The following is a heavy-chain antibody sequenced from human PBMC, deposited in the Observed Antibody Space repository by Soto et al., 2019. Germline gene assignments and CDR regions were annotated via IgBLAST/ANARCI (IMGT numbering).Heavy chain of an antibody. Sequence: SETLSLTCTVSGDSISSYYWSWIRQPPGKGLEWIGYVSYSVITNYNPSLKSRVTISVDTSKNQFSLKLNSVTAEDTAVYYCARARASWLQYFDYWGQGTLVTVSS. V-gene: IGHV4-59*01. D-gene: IGHD5-12*01. J-gene: IGHJ4*02. CDR1: GDSISSYY. CDR2: VSYSVIT. CDR3: ARARASWLQYFDY.